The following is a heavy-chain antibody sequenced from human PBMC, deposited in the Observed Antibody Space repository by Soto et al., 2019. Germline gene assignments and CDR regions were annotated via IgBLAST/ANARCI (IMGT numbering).Heavy chain of an antibody. CDR1: GFTFTNHW. CDR2: ISSDGGVA. V-gene: IGHV3-74*01. Sequence: EVQLVESGGDLLQPGGSLRLSCAASGFTFTNHWIHWVRQAPGKGLVWVSRISSDGGVASYADSVKGRFTISRDNAKKTRYLQMDSRRAEDTAVYDCASAVANTRNGLHLWGQGTMVPVSS. D-gene: IGHD5-12*01. CDR3: ASAVANTRNGLHL. J-gene: IGHJ3*01.